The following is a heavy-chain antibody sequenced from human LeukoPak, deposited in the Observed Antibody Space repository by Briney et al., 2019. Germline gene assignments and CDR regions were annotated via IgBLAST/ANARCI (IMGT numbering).Heavy chain of an antibody. V-gene: IGHV3-7*01. J-gene: IGHJ4*02. CDR1: GFTFSTYW. Sequence: GGSLRLSCAASGFTFSTYWMSWVRQAPGKGLVWVANIKQDGGEKYYVDSVKGRFTISRDNAKNSLDLQMNSLRVEDTGIYYCVKVAKYYYGSETYYFFEHWGQGTPVTASS. CDR3: VKVAKYYYGSETYYFFEH. CDR2: IKQDGGEK. D-gene: IGHD3-10*01.